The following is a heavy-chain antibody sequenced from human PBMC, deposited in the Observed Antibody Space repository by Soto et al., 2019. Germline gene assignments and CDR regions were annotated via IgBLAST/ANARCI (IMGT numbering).Heavy chain of an antibody. D-gene: IGHD3-22*01. J-gene: IGHJ5*02. V-gene: IGHV4-31*03. CDR3: ATYDSSDYYSGSPLGWFAP. CDR2: IYYSGST. CDR1: GGSISSGGYY. Sequence: SETLSLTCTVSGGSISSGGYYWSWIRQHPGKGLEWIGYIYYSGSTYYDPSLKSRVTISVDTSKNQFSLKLSSVTAADTAVYYCATYDSSDYYSGSPLGWFAPWGQGTLVPVSS.